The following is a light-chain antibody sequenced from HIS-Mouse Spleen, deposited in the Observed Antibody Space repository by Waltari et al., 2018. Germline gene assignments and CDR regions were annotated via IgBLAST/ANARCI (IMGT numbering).Light chain of an antibody. CDR2: GAS. CDR1: QSVSSSY. Sequence: EIVLTQSPGTLSLSPGERATLSCRASQSVSSSYLAWYQQKPGQGPRLLIYGASSRATGIPDRFSGSVSGTDFTLTISRLEPEDFAVYYCQQYGSSPETFGQGTKVEIK. CDR3: QQYGSSPET. J-gene: IGKJ1*01. V-gene: IGKV3-20*01.